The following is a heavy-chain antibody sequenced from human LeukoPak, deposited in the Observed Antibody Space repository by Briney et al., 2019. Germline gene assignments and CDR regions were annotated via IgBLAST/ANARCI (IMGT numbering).Heavy chain of an antibody. D-gene: IGHD3-9*01. V-gene: IGHV1-2*02. CDR1: GYTFTDSY. CDR3: ARGVGGNARWRNFDWSKKIPMRDYFDY. J-gene: IGHJ4*02. Sequence: SVKVSCKASGYTFTDSYMHWVRQAPGQGLEWMGWINPNSGGTNYAQKFQGRVTMTRDTSITTAYMDLSRLRSDDTAVYYCARGVGGNARWRNFDWSKKIPMRDYFDYWGQGTLVTVSS. CDR2: INPNSGGT.